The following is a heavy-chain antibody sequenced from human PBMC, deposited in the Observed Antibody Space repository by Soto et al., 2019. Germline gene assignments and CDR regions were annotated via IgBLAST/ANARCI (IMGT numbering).Heavy chain of an antibody. J-gene: IGHJ4*02. CDR3: ARSIDY. CDR1: GFTFSSYA. CDR2: ISYDGSNK. V-gene: IGHV3-30-3*01. Sequence: QVQLVESGGGVVQPGRSLRLSCAASGFTFSSYAMHWVRQAPGKGLEWVAVISYDGSNKYYADSVKGRFTISRDNSKNTLYLQMNSLRVEDTAVYYCARSIDYWGQGTLVTVSS.